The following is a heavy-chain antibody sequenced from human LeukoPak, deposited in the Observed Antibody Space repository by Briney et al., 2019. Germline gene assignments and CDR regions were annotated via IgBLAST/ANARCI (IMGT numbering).Heavy chain of an antibody. V-gene: IGHV3-48*03. CDR1: EFTFSNYE. Sequence: PGGSLRLSCAASEFTFSNYEMNWVRQAPGKGLEWISYISGSGSTMYHADSVKGRFTTSRDNAKNSLYLQMNSLRAEDTAVYYCARARAVARDYYFYGMDVWGQGTTVTVSS. CDR3: ARARAVARDYYFYGMDV. J-gene: IGHJ6*02. CDR2: ISGSGSTM. D-gene: IGHD6-19*01.